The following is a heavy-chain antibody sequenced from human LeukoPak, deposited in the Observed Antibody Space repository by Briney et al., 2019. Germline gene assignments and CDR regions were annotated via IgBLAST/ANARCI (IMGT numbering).Heavy chain of an antibody. D-gene: IGHD2-15*01. CDR3: AREYCSGGSCYSAPLDY. V-gene: IGHV3-21*04. CDR1: GFTFSSYS. J-gene: IGHJ4*02. CDR2: ISSSSSYI. Sequence: GSLRLSCAASGFTFSSYSMNWVRQAPGKGLEWVSSISSSSSYIYYADSVKGRFTISRDNAKNSLYLQMNSLRSDDTAVYYCAREYCSGGSCYSAPLDYWGQGTLVTVSS.